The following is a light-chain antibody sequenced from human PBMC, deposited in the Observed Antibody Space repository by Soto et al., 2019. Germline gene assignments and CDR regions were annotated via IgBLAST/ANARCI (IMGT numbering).Light chain of an antibody. CDR2: DVT. J-gene: IGLJ2*01. Sequence: QSALTQPASVSGSPGQSITISCTGTSSDVGAYNFVSWYQQHPGKAPKLMIYDVTNRPSGVSSRFSGSKSGNTASLAISGLQAEDKADYYCSSYTTSNTLVFGGGTKLTVL. CDR1: SSDVGAYNF. CDR3: SSYTTSNTLV. V-gene: IGLV2-14*03.